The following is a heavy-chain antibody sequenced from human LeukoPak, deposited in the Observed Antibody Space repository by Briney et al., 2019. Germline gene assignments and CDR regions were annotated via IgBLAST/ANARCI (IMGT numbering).Heavy chain of an antibody. CDR1: GYTFTSYG. Sequence: ASVKVSCKASGYTFTSYGISWVRQAPGQGLEWMGWISAYNGNTNYAQKLQGRVTITADESTSTAYMELSSLRSEDTAVYYCAREHPNSGSYDWGQGTLVTVSS. CDR2: ISAYNGNT. V-gene: IGHV1-18*01. J-gene: IGHJ4*02. D-gene: IGHD1-26*01. CDR3: AREHPNSGSYD.